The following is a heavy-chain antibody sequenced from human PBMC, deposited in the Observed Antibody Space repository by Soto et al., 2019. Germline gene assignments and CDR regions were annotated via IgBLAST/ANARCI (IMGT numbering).Heavy chain of an antibody. J-gene: IGHJ4*02. V-gene: IGHV3-23*01. Sequence: EVELSESGGGLVQPGGSLRLSCTASGFILTDYVIDWVRQAPGKGLEWVSDISNRGRETFYGDSVKGRFTTSRDISQSTVYLQLNSLRVDDTAVYYCTKRARDGYNSPIDYWGQGTLVTVSS. CDR3: TKRARDGYNSPIDY. CDR1: GFILTDYV. D-gene: IGHD5-12*01. CDR2: ISNRGRET.